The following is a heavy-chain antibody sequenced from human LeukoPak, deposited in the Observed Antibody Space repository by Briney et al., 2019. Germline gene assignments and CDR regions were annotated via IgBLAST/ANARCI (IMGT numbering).Heavy chain of an antibody. Sequence: GRSRRLSCVASGFSFSSYAMSWVRQAPARGLEWVSSMKGGGETFYADSVRGRFTLSRDLSRNTVFLQLNNLRVEDTAIYYCAGASWVSNAEVFSWGQGTLVTVSA. CDR3: AGASWVSNAEVFS. V-gene: IGHV3-23*01. J-gene: IGHJ4*02. D-gene: IGHD1-1*01. CDR1: GFSFSSYA. CDR2: MKGGGET.